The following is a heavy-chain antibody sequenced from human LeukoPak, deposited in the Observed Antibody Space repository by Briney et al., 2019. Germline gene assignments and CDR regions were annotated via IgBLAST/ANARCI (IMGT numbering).Heavy chain of an antibody. D-gene: IGHD5-18*01. CDR2: IYYSGST. Sequence: SETLSLTCGVSDYSISSGYYWGWIRQPRGKGLEWIGSIYYSGSTYYNPSLKSRVTISVDTSKNQFSLKLSSVTAADTAVYCCARRRDTAMVTDPYYFDYWGQGTLVTVSS. V-gene: IGHV4-38-2*01. J-gene: IGHJ4*02. CDR3: ARRRDTAMVTDPYYFDY. CDR1: DYSISSGYY.